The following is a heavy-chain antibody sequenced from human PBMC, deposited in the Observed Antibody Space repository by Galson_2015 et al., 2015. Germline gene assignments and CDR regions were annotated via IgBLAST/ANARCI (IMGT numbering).Heavy chain of an antibody. D-gene: IGHD1-26*01. Sequence: VIWYDGSNKNYADSVKGRFTISRDNSKNTLYLQMNGLRAEDTAVYYCAREEAGGAFDIWGQGTMVTVSS. CDR3: AREEAGGAFDI. V-gene: IGHV3-33*01. J-gene: IGHJ3*02. CDR2: IWYDGSNK.